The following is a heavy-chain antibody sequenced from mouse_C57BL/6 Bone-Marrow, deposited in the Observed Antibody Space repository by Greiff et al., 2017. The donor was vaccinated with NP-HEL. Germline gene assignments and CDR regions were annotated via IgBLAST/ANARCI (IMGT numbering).Heavy chain of an antibody. Sequence: QVQLQQSGAELVRPGASVTLSCKASGYTFTDYEMHWVKQTPVHGLEWIGAIDPETGGTAYNQKFKGKAILTADKSSSTAYIELRSLTSEDSAVYYCTSMVTTGWFAYWGQGTLVTVSA. CDR3: TSMVTTGWFAY. J-gene: IGHJ3*01. D-gene: IGHD2-2*01. CDR1: GYTFTDYE. V-gene: IGHV1-15*01. CDR2: IDPETGGT.